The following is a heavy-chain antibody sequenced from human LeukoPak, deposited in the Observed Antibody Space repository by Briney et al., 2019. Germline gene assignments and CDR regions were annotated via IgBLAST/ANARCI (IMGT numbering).Heavy chain of an antibody. J-gene: IGHJ4*02. CDR2: ISVDGSNK. V-gene: IGHV3-30-3*01. CDR1: GFTFTNYA. CDR3: ASDPRTSSTSRNYFES. D-gene: IGHD6-13*01. Sequence: PGGSLRLSCAASGFTFTNYAMHWVRQAPGKGLEWVAVISVDGSNKFYAGSVRGRCTISRDNSKNTMSLQMDSLRGEDTAVYYCASDPRTSSTSRNYFESWGQGTLVTVSS.